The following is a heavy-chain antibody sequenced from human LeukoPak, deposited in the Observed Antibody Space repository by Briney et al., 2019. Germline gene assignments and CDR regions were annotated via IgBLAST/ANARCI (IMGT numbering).Heavy chain of an antibody. V-gene: IGHV1-2*02. Sequence: ASVKVSCKASGYTFTGYYMHWVRQAPGQGLEWMGWINPNSGGTNYAQKFQGRVTMTRDTSITTAYMELSSLRSEDTAVYYCAATIERITMVRGVPPDYWGQGTLVTVSS. J-gene: IGHJ4*02. CDR3: AATIERITMVRGVPPDY. CDR2: INPNSGGT. CDR1: GYTFTGYY. D-gene: IGHD3-10*01.